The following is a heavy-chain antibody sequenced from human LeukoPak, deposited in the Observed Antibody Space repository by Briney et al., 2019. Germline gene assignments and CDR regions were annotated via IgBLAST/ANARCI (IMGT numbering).Heavy chain of an antibody. D-gene: IGHD3-3*01. Sequence: ASVKVSCKASRYTFTGYYMHWMRQAPGQGLEWMGWINPNSGGTNYAQKFQGRVTMTRDTSIRTAYMELSRLRSDDTAVYYCARDWGYYDFWSGYIGAFDIWGQGTMVTVSS. J-gene: IGHJ3*02. CDR1: RYTFTGYY. CDR3: ARDWGYYDFWSGYIGAFDI. CDR2: INPNSGGT. V-gene: IGHV1-2*02.